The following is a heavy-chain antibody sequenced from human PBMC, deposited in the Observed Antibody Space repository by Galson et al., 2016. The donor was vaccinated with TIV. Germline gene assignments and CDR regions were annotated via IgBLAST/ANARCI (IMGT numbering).Heavy chain of an antibody. CDR2: ISGRRSYI. Sequence: SLRLSCAASGFTFSSSTMNWVRQAPGKGLEWVSSISGRRSYIYYADSVKGRFPASRDNAKNSLYLHMNGLRGEDSGVYFCASQRPAYSSSWYHFDDGGQGTPVTVSS. J-gene: IGHJ4*02. D-gene: IGHD6-13*01. V-gene: IGHV3-21*01. CDR3: ASQRPAYSSSWYHFDD. CDR1: GFTFSSST.